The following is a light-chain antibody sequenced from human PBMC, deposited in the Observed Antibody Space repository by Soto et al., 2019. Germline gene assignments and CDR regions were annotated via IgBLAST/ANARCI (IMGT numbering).Light chain of an antibody. CDR3: QQRSNWPLVT. CDR1: QTGDSQY. CDR2: DTS. J-gene: IGKJ3*01. Sequence: EMILTQSPGTLSLSPGETATLSCRASQTGDSQYLAWYQQRPGQPPRLLIYDTSNRATGIPARFSGSGYGTDFTLTISSLDPEDFAVYYCQQRSNWPLVTFGPGTRVDIK. V-gene: IGKV3-11*01.